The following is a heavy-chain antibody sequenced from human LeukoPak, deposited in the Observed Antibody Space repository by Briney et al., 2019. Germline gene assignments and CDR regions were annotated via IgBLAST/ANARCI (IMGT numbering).Heavy chain of an antibody. J-gene: IGHJ4*02. V-gene: IGHV4-4*02. CDR1: GGSITSTNW. D-gene: IGHD2-8*01. CDR3: SRENGAFSPFGY. Sequence: PSGTLSLACGVSGGSITSTNWWSWVRQPPGQGLEWIGEVSLSGLTNYNPSLSSRVIMALDTSKNHLSLHLTSVTAADTAVYYCSRENGAFSPFGYWGQGYLVTVLS. CDR2: VSLSGLT.